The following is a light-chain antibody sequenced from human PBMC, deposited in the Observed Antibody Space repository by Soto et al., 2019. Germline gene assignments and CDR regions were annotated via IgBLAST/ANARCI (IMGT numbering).Light chain of an antibody. CDR2: DAS. V-gene: IGKV3-11*01. CDR3: QQRSGWPPVYS. Sequence: EIVLTQSPATLPLSPGESATLSCRASQSVSAYLAWYQQKPGQAPRLLIYDASSRATGIPARFCGSGSGTEFTLTINSLEPEDFAVYYCQQRSGWPPVYSFGQGTKVEIK. CDR1: QSVSAY. J-gene: IGKJ2*01.